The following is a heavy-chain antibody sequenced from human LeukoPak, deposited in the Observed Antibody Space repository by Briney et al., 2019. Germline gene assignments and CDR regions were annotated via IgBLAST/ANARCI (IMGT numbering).Heavy chain of an antibody. CDR3: ARDTSGYDY. V-gene: IGHV3-23*01. CDR2: ISGSGGST. D-gene: IGHD5-12*01. Sequence: GGSLRLSCAASGFNFSSYAMHWVRQAPGKGLQWVSAISGSGGSTYCADSVKGRFTISRDNSKNTLYLQMNSLRAEDTAVYYCARDTSGYDYWGQGTLVTVSS. J-gene: IGHJ4*02. CDR1: GFNFSSYA.